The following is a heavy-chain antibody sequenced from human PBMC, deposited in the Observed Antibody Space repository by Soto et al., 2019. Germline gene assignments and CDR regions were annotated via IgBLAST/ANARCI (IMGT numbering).Heavy chain of an antibody. D-gene: IGHD2-21*02. CDR1: GYTFTGSY. V-gene: IGHV1-2*04. CDR3: ARSPPSGRGGDCYGWFDP. CDR2: IDPNRGGT. Sequence: QVQLVQAGAEVKKPGASVKVSCKASGYTFTGSYIHWVRQAPGQGLEWMGWIDPNRGGTKYAQKFQNWVTMTRDTSISTDYMELSRLRSDDTAVYYCARSPPSGRGGDCYGWFDPWGHGTLVTVSS. J-gene: IGHJ5*02.